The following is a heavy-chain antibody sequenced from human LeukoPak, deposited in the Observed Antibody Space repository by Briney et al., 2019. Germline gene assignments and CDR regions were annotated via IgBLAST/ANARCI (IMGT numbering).Heavy chain of an antibody. CDR1: GGSISSYY. CDR2: IYYSGST. D-gene: IGHD3-3*01. V-gene: IGHV4-59*01. J-gene: IGHJ6*02. CDR3: ARDPGGYDFWSGYPTHPRYGMDV. Sequence: SETLSLTCTVSGGSISSYYWSWIRQPPGKGLEWIGYIYYSGSTNYNPSLTSRVTISVDTSKNQFSLKLSSVTAADTAVCYCARDPGGYDFWSGYPTHPRYGMDVWGQGTTVTVSS.